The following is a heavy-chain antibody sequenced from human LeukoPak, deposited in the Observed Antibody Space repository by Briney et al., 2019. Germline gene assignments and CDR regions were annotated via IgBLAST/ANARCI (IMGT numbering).Heavy chain of an antibody. CDR2: IYYSGST. J-gene: IGHJ6*03. Sequence: SETLSLTCTVSGGSISSYYWSWIRQPPGKGLEWIGYIYYSGSTNYNPSLKSRVTISVDTSKNQFSLKLSSVTAADTAVHYCARGLYYYDSSGYDPYYYYYYMDVWGKGTTVTISS. CDR1: GGSISSYY. CDR3: ARGLYYYDSSGYDPYYYYYYMDV. D-gene: IGHD3-22*01. V-gene: IGHV4-59*01.